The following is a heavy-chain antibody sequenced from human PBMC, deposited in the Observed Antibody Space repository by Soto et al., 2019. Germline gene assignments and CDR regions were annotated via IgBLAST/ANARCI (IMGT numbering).Heavy chain of an antibody. CDR3: ARDLHCGGDCRINAD. J-gene: IGHJ4*02. CDR1: GGTFRTYA. Sequence: SEQVSCQPSGGTFRTYAIRLMLQASVQGLEWMGGIIPIFGTANYAQKFQGRVTITADKSTSTAYMELSSLRSEDTAVYYCARDLHCGGDCRINADWGQGTLVTVSS. CDR2: IIPIFGTA. V-gene: IGHV1-69*06. D-gene: IGHD2-21*02.